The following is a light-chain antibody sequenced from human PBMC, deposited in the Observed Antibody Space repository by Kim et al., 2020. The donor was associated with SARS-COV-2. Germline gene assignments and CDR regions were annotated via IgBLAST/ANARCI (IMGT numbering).Light chain of an antibody. V-gene: IGLV2-14*04. CDR2: DVS. CDR3: SSYTSSSTWV. Sequence: GQSITIPCTGTSSDVGGYNYVSWYQQHPGKAPKLMIYDVSKRPSGVSNHFSGSKSGNTASLTISGLQAEDEADYYCSSYTSSSTWVFGGGTQLTVL. J-gene: IGLJ3*02. CDR1: SSDVGGYNY.